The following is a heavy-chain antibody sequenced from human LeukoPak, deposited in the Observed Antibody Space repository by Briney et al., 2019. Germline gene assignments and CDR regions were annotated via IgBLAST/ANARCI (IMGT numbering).Heavy chain of an antibody. V-gene: IGHV4-59*08. CDR1: GGSISSYY. Sequence: PSETLSLTCTVSGGSISSYYWSWIRQPPGKGLGWIGYIYYSGTTNYNPSLKGRVTISVDTSKNQFSLMPSSVTAADTAVYYCARQRDAYSNDRPFDFWGQGTLVTVSS. J-gene: IGHJ4*02. CDR3: ARQRDAYSNDRPFDF. CDR2: IYYSGTT. D-gene: IGHD4-11*01.